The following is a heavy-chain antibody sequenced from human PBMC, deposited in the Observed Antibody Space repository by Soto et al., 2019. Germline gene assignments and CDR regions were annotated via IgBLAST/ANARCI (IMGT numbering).Heavy chain of an antibody. D-gene: IGHD3-9*01. V-gene: IGHV3-30*18. CDR1: GFTFSSYG. J-gene: IGHJ4*02. CDR2: ISYDGSNK. Sequence: GGSLRLSCAASGFTFSSYGMHWVRQAPGKGLERVAVISYDGSNKYYADSVKGRFTISRDNSKNTLYLQMNSLRAEDTAVYYCAKAILTGLFDYWGQGTLVTVSS. CDR3: AKAILTGLFDY.